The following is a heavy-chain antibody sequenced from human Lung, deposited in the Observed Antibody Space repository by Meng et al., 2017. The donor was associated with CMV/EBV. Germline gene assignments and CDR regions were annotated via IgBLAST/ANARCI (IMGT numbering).Heavy chain of an antibody. D-gene: IGHD2-2*01. V-gene: IGHV3-48*03. CDR2: ISSSSSTI. J-gene: IGHJ4*02. CDR1: GFTFSSYE. Sequence: GESLKISCAASGFTFSSYEMNWVRQAPGKGLEWVSYISSSSSTIYYADSVKGRFTISRDNAKNSLYLQMSSLRAEDTAVYYCATVVGPADKWEFDYWGQGXLVTFSS. CDR3: ATVVGPADKWEFDY.